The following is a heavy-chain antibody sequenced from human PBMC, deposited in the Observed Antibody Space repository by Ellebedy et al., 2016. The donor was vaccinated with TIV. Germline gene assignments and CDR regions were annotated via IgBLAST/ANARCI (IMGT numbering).Heavy chain of an antibody. V-gene: IGHV3-7*03. CDR2: IKQDGSEK. J-gene: IGHJ4*02. CDR1: TFSFSNYW. Sequence: GESLKISCADSTFSFSNYWMTWVRQAPGKGLEWVANIKQDGSEKYYVDSVKGRFTISRDNAKNSLYLQMNSLRAEDTAVYYCAGGISVAGTSLGFWGQGTLVTVSS. D-gene: IGHD6-19*01. CDR3: AGGISVAGTSLGF.